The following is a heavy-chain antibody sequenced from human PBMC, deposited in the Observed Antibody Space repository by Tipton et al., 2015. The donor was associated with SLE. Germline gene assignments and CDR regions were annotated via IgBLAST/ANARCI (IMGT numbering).Heavy chain of an antibody. CDR1: GFTFSSYA. CDR2: ISYDGSNK. J-gene: IGHJ2*01. CDR3: ARGPRTVVTWNWYFDL. V-gene: IGHV3-30-3*01. Sequence: RSLRLSCAASGFTFSSYAMHWVRQAPGKGLEWVAVISYDGSNKYYADSVKGRFTISRDNSKNTLYLQMNSLRAEDTAVYYCARGPRTVVTWNWYFDLWGRGTLVTVSS. D-gene: IGHD4-23*01.